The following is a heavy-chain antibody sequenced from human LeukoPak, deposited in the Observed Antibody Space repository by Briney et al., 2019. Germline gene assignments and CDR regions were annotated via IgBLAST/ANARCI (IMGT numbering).Heavy chain of an antibody. CDR2: INPNSGGT. CDR1: GYTFTGYY. V-gene: IGHV1-2*02. J-gene: IGHJ4*02. D-gene: IGHD4-11*01. CDR3: ARDLGYSNPGYYFDY. Sequence: ASVTVSCKASGYTFTGYYMHWVRQAPGQGLEWMGWINPNSGGTNYAQKFQGRVTMTRDTSISTAYMELSRLRSDDTAVYYCARDLGYSNPGYYFDYWGQGTLVTVSS.